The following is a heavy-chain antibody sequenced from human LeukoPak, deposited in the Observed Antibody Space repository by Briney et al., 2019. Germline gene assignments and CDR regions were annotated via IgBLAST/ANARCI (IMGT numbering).Heavy chain of an antibody. CDR3: ARIVGESYYDSSGYYIDY. V-gene: IGHV4-31*03. D-gene: IGHD3-22*01. CDR1: GGSISSGGYY. CDR2: TYYSGST. J-gene: IGHJ4*02. Sequence: PSETLSLTCTVSGGSISSGGYYWSWLRQHPGKGLEWIGYTYYSGSTYYNPSLKSRVTISVDTSKNQFSLKLSSVTAADTAVYYCARIVGESYYDSSGYYIDYWGQGTLVTVSS.